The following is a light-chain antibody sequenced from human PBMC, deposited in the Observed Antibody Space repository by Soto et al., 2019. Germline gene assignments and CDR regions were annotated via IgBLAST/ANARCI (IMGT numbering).Light chain of an antibody. CDR3: QPYDNGLT. CDR2: DAS. CDR1: QDVRTY. V-gene: IGKV1-33*01. Sequence: DIQMTQSPSSLSASVGDRVTITCQASQDVRTYLNWYQQKPGQAPKLLIYDASNLETGVPSRFSGSGSGTDFTFTISSLQPEDIGTYYFQPYDNGLTFGGGTKVEIK. J-gene: IGKJ4*01.